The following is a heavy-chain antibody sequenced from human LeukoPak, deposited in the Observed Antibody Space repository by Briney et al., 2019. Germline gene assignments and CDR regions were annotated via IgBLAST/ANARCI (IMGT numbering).Heavy chain of an antibody. J-gene: IGHJ4*02. Sequence: SETLSPTCTVSGGSISSYYWSWIRQPPGKGLEWIGYIYYSGSTNYNPSLKSRVTISVDTSKNQFSLKLSTVTAADTAVYYWARGAVGRGVIRSRDYFDYWGQGTLVTVSS. CDR3: ARGAVGRGVIRSRDYFDY. D-gene: IGHD3-10*01. CDR1: GGSISSYY. CDR2: IYYSGST. V-gene: IGHV4-59*01.